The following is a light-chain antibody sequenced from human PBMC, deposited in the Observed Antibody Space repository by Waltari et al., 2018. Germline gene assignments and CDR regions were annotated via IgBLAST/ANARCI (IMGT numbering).Light chain of an antibody. CDR3: SSYTTSSAPGV. CDR1: DSDVGAYDF. V-gene: IGLV2-14*01. J-gene: IGLJ1*01. CDR2: EFS. Sequence: QSALTQPASVSGSPGQSITISCSGTDSDVGAYDFVSWYQQHPGKAPHLIIYEFSNRTSGISNRFSASKAGNTASLTISGLQAEDEADYYCSSYTTSSAPGVFGTGTRVTVL.